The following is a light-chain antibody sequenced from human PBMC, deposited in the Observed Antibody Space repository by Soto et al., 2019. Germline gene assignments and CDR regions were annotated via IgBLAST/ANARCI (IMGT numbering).Light chain of an antibody. CDR3: QQYNNWPRT. V-gene: IGKV3-15*01. J-gene: IGKJ1*01. CDR1: QTVSSY. Sequence: ESVLTQSPATLSLSPGERATLSRRASQTVSSYLAWYQQKPGQAPRLLIYGASTRATGIPARFSGSGSGTEFTLTISSLQSEDFAVYYCQQYNNWPRTFGQGTKVDIK. CDR2: GAS.